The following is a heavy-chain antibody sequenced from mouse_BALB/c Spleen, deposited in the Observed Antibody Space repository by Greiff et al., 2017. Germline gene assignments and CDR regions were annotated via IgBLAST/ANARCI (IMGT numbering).Heavy chain of an antibody. CDR2: IDPANGNT. J-gene: IGHJ4*01. CDR1: GFNIKDTY. Sequence: VQLKQSGAELVKPGASVKLSCTASGFNIKDTYMHWVKQRPEQGLEWIGRIDPANGNTKYDPKFQGKATITADTSSNTAYLQLSSLTSEDTAVYYCARVDYRYDGKYAMDYWGQGTSVTVSS. CDR3: ARVDYRYDGKYAMDY. V-gene: IGHV14-3*02. D-gene: IGHD2-14*01.